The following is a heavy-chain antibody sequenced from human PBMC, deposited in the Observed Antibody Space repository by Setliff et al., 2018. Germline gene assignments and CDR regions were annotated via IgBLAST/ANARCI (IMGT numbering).Heavy chain of an antibody. CDR3: AKGGTYRYFDF. D-gene: IGHD1-1*01. CDR2: VYHSGTA. CDR1: GGPFSGAS. Sequence: SLTCTVSGGPFSGASIWSWIRQPPGKGLEFIGYVYHSGTAKYDPSLESRAIMSVDASKNEISLKLKSVTAADTAVYYCAKGGTYRYFDFWGQGALVTSPQ. J-gene: IGHJ4*02. V-gene: IGHV4-59*01.